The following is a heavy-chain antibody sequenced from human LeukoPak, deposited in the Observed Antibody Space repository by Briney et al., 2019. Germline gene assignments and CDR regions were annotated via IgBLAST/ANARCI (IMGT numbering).Heavy chain of an antibody. CDR1: GGSFSGYY. J-gene: IGHJ4*02. CDR2: INHSGST. Sequence: SETLSLTCAVYGGSFSGYYWSWIRQPPGKGLEWIGEINHSGSTNYNPSLKSRVTISVDTSKNQFSLKLSSVTAADTAVYYCARDGNWYYFDYWGQGTLVTVSS. CDR3: ARDGNWYYFDY. V-gene: IGHV4-34*01. D-gene: IGHD1-1*01.